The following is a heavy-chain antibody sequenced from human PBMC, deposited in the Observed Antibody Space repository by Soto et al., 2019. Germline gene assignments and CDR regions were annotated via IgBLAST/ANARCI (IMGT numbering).Heavy chain of an antibody. J-gene: IGHJ4*02. D-gene: IGHD3-22*01. Sequence: TLSLTCTVSVGSISSGGYYWSWSRQPPGKGWEWIGYIYYSGSTYYNPSLKSRVTISVDTSKNQFSLKLSSATAADTAVYYCARAPRDSSGSTLRSPNFDYWGQGTMVTVSS. CDR1: VGSISSGGYY. CDR2: IYYSGST. CDR3: ARAPRDSSGSTLRSPNFDY. V-gene: IGHV4-31*03.